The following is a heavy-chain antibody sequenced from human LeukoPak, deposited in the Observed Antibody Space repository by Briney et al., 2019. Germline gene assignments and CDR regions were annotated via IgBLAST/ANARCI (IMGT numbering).Heavy chain of an antibody. CDR2: ISYLSSHV. Sequence: GGSLRLSCSASGFTFSDYDMNWVRQAPGKGLEWVSSISYLSSHVYYGDSVKGRFSISGDNAKNSLYPQMNSLGAEDTAIYYCGRAFPPLRTSSAGDLWGQGILVTVSS. CDR1: GFTFSDYD. V-gene: IGHV3-21*01. J-gene: IGHJ4*02. CDR3: GRAFPPLRTSSAGDL. D-gene: IGHD3-16*01.